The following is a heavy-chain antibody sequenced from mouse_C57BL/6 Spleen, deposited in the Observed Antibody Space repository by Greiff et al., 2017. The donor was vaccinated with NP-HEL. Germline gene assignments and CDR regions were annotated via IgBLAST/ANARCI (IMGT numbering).Heavy chain of an antibody. Sequence: VQLQQPGAELVKPGASVKLSCKASGYTFTSYWMQWVKQRPGQGLEWIGEIDPSDSYTNYNQKFKGKATLPVDTSSSTAYMQLSSLTSEDSAVYYCARGITTPPYYFDYWGQGTTLTVSS. V-gene: IGHV1-50*01. CDR1: GYTFTSYW. CDR2: IDPSDSYT. CDR3: ARGITTPPYYFDY. D-gene: IGHD1-1*01. J-gene: IGHJ2*01.